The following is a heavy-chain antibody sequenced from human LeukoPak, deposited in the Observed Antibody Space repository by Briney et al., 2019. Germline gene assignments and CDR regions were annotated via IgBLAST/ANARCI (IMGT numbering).Heavy chain of an antibody. V-gene: IGHV3-23*01. D-gene: IGHD3-10*01. CDR1: GFTFSSYA. CDR3: AKKGGPQDVLLWFGELGATHFDY. J-gene: IGHJ4*02. CDR2: VSSSGYST. Sequence: QTGGSLRLSCAASGFTFSSYAMTWVRQAPGKGLEWVSGVSSSGYSTYYADSVKGRFTTSRDNSKNTLYLQMNSLRAEDTAVYYCAKKGGPQDVLLWFGELGATHFDYWGQGTLVTVSS.